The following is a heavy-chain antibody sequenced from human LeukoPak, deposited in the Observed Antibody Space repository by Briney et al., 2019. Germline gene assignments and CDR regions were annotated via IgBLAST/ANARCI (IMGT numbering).Heavy chain of an antibody. CDR1: GFTFSSYW. CDR2: IKQDGSER. CDR3: ARGVGYYYDSSGYYQTFDY. J-gene: IGHJ4*02. D-gene: IGHD3-22*01. Sequence: GGSLRLSCAASGFTFSSYWMSWVRQAPGKGLEWVANIKQDGSERYYVDSVKGRFTISRDDAKNSLYLHMNSLRAEDTAVYYCARGVGYYYDSSGYYQTFDYWGQGTLVTVSP. V-gene: IGHV3-7*01.